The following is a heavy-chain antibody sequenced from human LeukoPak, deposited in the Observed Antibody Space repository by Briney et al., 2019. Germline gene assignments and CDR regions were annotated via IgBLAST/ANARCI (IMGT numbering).Heavy chain of an antibody. Sequence: GASVKVSCKASGYIFTNYGVNWVRQALGQGLEWIGWINTETGNPTYAQGFTGRFVFSLDTSVSAAYLQISSLQAEDTAVYYCARKVRGVYGMDVWGQGTTVTVSS. D-gene: IGHD3-10*01. CDR2: INTETGNP. CDR3: ARKVRGVYGMDV. CDR1: GYIFTNYG. J-gene: IGHJ6*02. V-gene: IGHV7-4-1*02.